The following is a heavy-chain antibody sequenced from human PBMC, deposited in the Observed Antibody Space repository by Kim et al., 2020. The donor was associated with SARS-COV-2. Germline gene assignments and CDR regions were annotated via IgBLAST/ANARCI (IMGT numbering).Heavy chain of an antibody. V-gene: IGHV3-33*01. J-gene: IGHJ6*02. CDR3: ARRPRLHPYGMDV. CDR1: GFTFSSYG. D-gene: IGHD2-15*01. Sequence: GGSLRLSCAASGFTFSSYGMHWVRQAPGKGLEWVAVIWYDGSNKYYADSVKGRFTISRDNSKNTLYLQMNSLRAEDTAVYYCARRPRLHPYGMDVWGQGTTVTVSS. CDR2: IWYDGSNK.